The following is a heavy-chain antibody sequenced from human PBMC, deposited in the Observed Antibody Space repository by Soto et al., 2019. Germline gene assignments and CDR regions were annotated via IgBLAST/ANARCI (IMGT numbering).Heavy chain of an antibody. Sequence: EVQLLESGGGLVQPGGSLRLSCAASGFTFSSYAMSWVRQAPGKGLEWVSAISGSGGSTYYADSVKGRFNISRDNSKNTLYLQMNSQRAEETAVYYCANCLRYGAGGYFDYWCQVTLVTVSS. J-gene: IGHJ4*02. CDR3: ANCLRYGAGGYFDY. CDR1: GFTFSSYA. V-gene: IGHV3-23*01. CDR2: ISGSGGST. D-gene: IGHD4-17*01.